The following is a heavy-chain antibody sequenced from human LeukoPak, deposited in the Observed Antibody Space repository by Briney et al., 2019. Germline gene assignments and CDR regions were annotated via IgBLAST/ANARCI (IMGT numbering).Heavy chain of an antibody. CDR3: GREVAPGGFDY. Sequence: ASVKVSCKASGYTFTTYAMNGVRQAPGQGLEWMGWSNTNTGNPTYARGFTGGFVLSLDTSVSTTYLQISSLKAEDTAVYYCGREVAPGGFDYWGQGTLVTVYS. CDR1: GYTFTTYA. D-gene: IGHD3-10*01. J-gene: IGHJ4*02. V-gene: IGHV7-4-1*02. CDR2: SNTNTGNP.